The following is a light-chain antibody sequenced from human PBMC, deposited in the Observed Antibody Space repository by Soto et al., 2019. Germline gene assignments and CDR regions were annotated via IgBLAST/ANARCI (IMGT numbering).Light chain of an antibody. CDR1: SSDVGGYNY. V-gene: IGLV2-14*01. CDR3: FSYAGDSVYV. Sequence: QSALTQPASVSGSPGQSITISCTGTSSDVGGYNYVSWYQQHPGKAPKLMIYEVSNRPSGVSNRFSGSKSGNTASLTISGLQAEDEADYYCFSYAGDSVYVFGNGTKVTVL. J-gene: IGLJ1*01. CDR2: EVS.